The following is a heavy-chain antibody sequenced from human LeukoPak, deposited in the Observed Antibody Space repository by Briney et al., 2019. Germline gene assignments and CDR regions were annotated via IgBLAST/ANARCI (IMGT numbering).Heavy chain of an antibody. Sequence: PGGSLRLSCAASGFTFTNYWMSWVRQAPGKGLELVANIKQDRSEKYYVDSVKGRFTISRDNAKNSLYLQMNSLRAEDTAVYYCASGYYYDGSGYRDYWGQGTLVTVSS. V-gene: IGHV3-7*01. CDR3: ASGYYYDGSGYRDY. CDR1: GFTFTNYW. CDR2: IKQDRSEK. J-gene: IGHJ4*02. D-gene: IGHD3-22*01.